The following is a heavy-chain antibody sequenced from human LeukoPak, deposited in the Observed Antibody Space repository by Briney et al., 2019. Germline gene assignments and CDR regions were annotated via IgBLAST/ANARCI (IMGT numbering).Heavy chain of an antibody. Sequence: GGSLRLSCAASGFTFTNFAMTWVRQAPGKGLEWVSSISPSNKAYYADSVKGRFTTSRAASKNTMYLQMSTLRADDTAIYFCAKATPLGPTWAGGLNPWGQG. CDR2: ISPSNKA. CDR3: AKATPLGPTWAGGLNP. V-gene: IGHV3-23*01. D-gene: IGHD2-15*01. J-gene: IGHJ5*02. CDR1: GFTFTNFA.